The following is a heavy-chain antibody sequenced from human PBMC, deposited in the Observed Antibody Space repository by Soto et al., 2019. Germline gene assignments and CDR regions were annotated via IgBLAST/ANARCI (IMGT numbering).Heavy chain of an antibody. D-gene: IGHD6-13*01. CDR1: GYTFTSYA. V-gene: IGHV1-3*01. CDR3: ARDGSMGSIAAAGRYYYYGMDV. J-gene: IGHJ6*02. Sequence: ASVKVSCKASGYTFTSYAMHWVRQAPGQRLEWMGWINAGNGNTEYSQKFQGRVTITRDTSASTAYMELSSLRSEDTAVYYCARDGSMGSIAAAGRYYYYGMDVWGQGTTVTISS. CDR2: INAGNGNT.